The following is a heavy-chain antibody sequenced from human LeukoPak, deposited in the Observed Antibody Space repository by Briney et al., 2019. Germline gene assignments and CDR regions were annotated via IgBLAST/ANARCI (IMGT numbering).Heavy chain of an antibody. Sequence: GGSLRLSCTVSGFTVSSNSMSWVRQAPGKGLEWVSFIYSDNTHYSDSVKGRFIISRDNAKNTLYLQMNSLRAEDTAVYYCARLSSPAAGFDPWGQGTLVTVSS. CDR3: ARLSSPAAGFDP. CDR1: GFTVSSNS. V-gene: IGHV3-53*01. D-gene: IGHD2-2*01. CDR2: IYSDNT. J-gene: IGHJ5*02.